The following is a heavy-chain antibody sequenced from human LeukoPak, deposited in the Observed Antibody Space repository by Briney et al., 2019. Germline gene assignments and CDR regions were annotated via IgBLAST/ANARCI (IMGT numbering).Heavy chain of an antibody. CDR3: ARDLVGVDGYNYVDY. V-gene: IGHV1-69*13. J-gene: IGHJ4*02. Sequence: SVKVSCKASGGTFSSYAISWVRQAPGQGLEWMGGIIPIFGTANYAQKFQGRVTITADESTSTAYMELSSLRSEDTAVYYCARDLVGVDGYNYVDYWGQGTLVTVSS. D-gene: IGHD5-24*01. CDR1: GGTFSSYA. CDR2: IIPIFGTA.